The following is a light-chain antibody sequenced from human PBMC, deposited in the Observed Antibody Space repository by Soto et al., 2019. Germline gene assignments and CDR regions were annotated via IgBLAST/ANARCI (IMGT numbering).Light chain of an antibody. CDR2: EVS. J-gene: IGLJ1*01. V-gene: IGLV2-23*02. CDR1: SSDVGNYNL. CDR3: CSYAGDNTYV. Sequence: QSVLPQPASVSGSPGQSITISCSGTSSDVGNYNLVSWYQRHPGKAPKLMIFEVSKWPSGVSHRFSGSKSGNTASLTISGLQADDEADYFCCSYAGDNTYVFGTGTKVTVL.